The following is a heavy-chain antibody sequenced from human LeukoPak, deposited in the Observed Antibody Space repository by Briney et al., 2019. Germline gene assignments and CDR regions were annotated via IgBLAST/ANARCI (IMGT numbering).Heavy chain of an antibody. J-gene: IGHJ6*03. CDR2: ITTYNGNT. D-gene: IGHD4-23*01. CDR3: ARVVTFEYYYYYYMDV. V-gene: IGHV1-18*01. CDR1: GYTFTSYG. Sequence: ASVKVSCKASGYTFTSYGISWVRQAPGQGLEWMGWITTYNGNTNYAQKLQGRVTMTTDTSTSTAYMELRSLRSDDTAVYYCARVVTFEYYYYYYMDVWGKGTTVTVSS.